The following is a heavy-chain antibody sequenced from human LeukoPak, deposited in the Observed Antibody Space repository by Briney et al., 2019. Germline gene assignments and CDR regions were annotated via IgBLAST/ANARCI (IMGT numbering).Heavy chain of an antibody. CDR3: ARVRPVAGGNAMEV. D-gene: IGHD6-19*01. CDR2: TYYRSKLYN. Sequence: SQTLSLTCAISGDSFSSNSAAWNWLRQSPSRGLEWLGRTYYRSKLYNDYAVSVQSRIIIHPDTSKNQLSLQLNSVSPEDTAVYYCARVRPVAGGNAMEVWGQGTTVIVSS. V-gene: IGHV6-1*01. J-gene: IGHJ6*02. CDR1: GDSFSSNSAA.